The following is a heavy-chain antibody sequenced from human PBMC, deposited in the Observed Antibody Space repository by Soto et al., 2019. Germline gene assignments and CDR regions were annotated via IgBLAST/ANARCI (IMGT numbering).Heavy chain of an antibody. CDR2: IDPSDSYT. V-gene: IGHV5-10-1*01. Sequence: GESLKISCKGSGYSFTSYWISWVRQMPGKGLEWMGRIDPSDSYTNYSPSFQGHVTISADKSISTAYLQWSSLKASDTAMYYCASAYYDILTGQYGMDVWGQGTKVTVSS. D-gene: IGHD3-9*01. CDR1: GYSFTSYW. CDR3: ASAYYDILTGQYGMDV. J-gene: IGHJ6*02.